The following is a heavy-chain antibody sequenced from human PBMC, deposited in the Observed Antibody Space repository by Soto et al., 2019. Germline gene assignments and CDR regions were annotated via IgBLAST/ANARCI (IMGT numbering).Heavy chain of an antibody. CDR3: AGTSSLQWYYMDV. D-gene: IGHD1-7*01. J-gene: IGHJ6*03. CDR1: GARVSSNSAA. CDR2: TYYRSRWYN. V-gene: IGHV6-1*01. Sequence: QIQLQQSGPGLVRPSQTLSLTCAISGARVSSNSAAWNWIRQSPSRGLEWLGRTYYRSRWYNDYAVSVRSRITVNADTSKNQFSLHLNSVTPEDTAVYYCAGTSSLQWYYMDVWDKGTTVTVSS.